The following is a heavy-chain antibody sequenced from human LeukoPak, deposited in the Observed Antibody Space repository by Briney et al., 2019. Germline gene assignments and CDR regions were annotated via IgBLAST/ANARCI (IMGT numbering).Heavy chain of an antibody. D-gene: IGHD3-10*01. V-gene: IGHV4-39*01. CDR3: ASYYYGSGSYFRKRWFDP. CDR1: GGSISSSSYY. CDR2: IYYSGST. J-gene: IGHJ5*02. Sequence: SETLSLTCTVSGGSISSSSYYWGWIRQPPGKGLEWIGSIYYSGSTYYNPSLKSRVTISVDTSKNQFSLKLSSVTAADTAVYYCASYYYGSGSYFRKRWFDPWGQGTLVTVSS.